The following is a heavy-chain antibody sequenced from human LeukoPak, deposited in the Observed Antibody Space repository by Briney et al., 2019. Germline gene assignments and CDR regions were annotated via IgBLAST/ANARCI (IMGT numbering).Heavy chain of an antibody. J-gene: IGHJ5*02. CDR3: ARDLTGHNWFDP. CDR1: GFTFSSYS. V-gene: IGHV3-21*01. Sequence: GGSLRLSCAASGFTFSSYSMNWVRQAPGKGLEWVSSISSSTYIYYADSVKGRFTISRDNAKNSLYMQMNSLRADDTAVYYCARDLTGHNWFDPWGQGTLVTVSS. D-gene: IGHD7-27*01. CDR2: ISSSTYI.